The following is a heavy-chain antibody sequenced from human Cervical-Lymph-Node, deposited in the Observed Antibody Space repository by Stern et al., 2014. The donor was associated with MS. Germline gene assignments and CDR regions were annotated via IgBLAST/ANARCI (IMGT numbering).Heavy chain of an antibody. D-gene: IGHD1-26*01. CDR1: GFTFSDYY. V-gene: IGHV3-72*01. J-gene: IGHJ4*02. Sequence: EDPLVESGGGLVQPGGSLRLSCAASGFTFSDYYMDWVRQATGKGLEWVCRTRLKDNPYTTKYAASVEGRFTISRDDSKNSLYLQMNSLKTEDTAVYYCARPSGTTVPYDSWGQGTLVTVSS. CDR3: ARPSGTTVPYDS. CDR2: TRLKDNPYTT.